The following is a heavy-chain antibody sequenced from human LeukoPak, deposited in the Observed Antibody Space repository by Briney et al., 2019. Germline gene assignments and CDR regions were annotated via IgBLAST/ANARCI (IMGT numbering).Heavy chain of an antibody. Sequence: RGSLRLSCAASGFTLSSRWMHWLRQVPGKGLVSVSRIESDGRTAYAESVKGRFIISRDNAKNTLYLQMNSLRVEDTAVYYCARDGRAPDYWGQGTLVTVSS. J-gene: IGHJ4*02. V-gene: IGHV3-74*01. CDR1: GFTLSSRW. CDR3: ARDGRAPDY. CDR2: IESDGRT.